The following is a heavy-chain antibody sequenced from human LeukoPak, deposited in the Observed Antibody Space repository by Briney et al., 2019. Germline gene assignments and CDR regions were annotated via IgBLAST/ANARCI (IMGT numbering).Heavy chain of an antibody. D-gene: IGHD2-15*01. V-gene: IGHV3-9*01. CDR1: GFTFDDYA. CDR3: AKDFCLRTGYCSGGSCYTEAGYFDY. Sequence: GRSLRLSCAASGFTFDDYAMHWVRQAPGKGLEWVSGISWNSGSIDYADSVKGRFTISRDNAKNSVYLQMNSLREEDTALYYCAKDFCLRTGYCSGGSCYTEAGYFDYWGQGTLVTVSS. CDR2: ISWNSGSI. J-gene: IGHJ4*02.